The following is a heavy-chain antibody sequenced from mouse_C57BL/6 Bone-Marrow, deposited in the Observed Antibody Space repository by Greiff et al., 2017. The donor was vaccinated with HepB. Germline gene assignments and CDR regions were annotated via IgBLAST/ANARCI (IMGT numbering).Heavy chain of an antibody. CDR3: ARLGTGAPYYFDY. V-gene: IGHV5-15*04. CDR1: GFTFSDYG. J-gene: IGHJ2*01. CDR2: ISNLAYSI. D-gene: IGHD4-1*01. Sequence: EVMLVESGGGLVQPGGSLKLSCAASGFTFSDYGMAWVRQAPRKGPEWVAFISNLAYSIYYADTVTGRFTISRENAKNTLYLEMSSLRSEDTAMYYCARLGTGAPYYFDYWGQGTTLTVSS.